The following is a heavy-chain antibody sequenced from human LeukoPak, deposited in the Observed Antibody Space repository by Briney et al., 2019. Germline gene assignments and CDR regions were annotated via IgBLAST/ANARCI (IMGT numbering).Heavy chain of an antibody. CDR2: ITSSSSII. J-gene: IGHJ4*02. CDR1: GFTFSSYS. CDR3: ARDLPLYSNLFDY. V-gene: IGHV3-48*01. D-gene: IGHD6-13*01. Sequence: GGSLRLSCAASGFTFSSYSMNWVRQAPGKGLEWVSYITSSSSIIYYADSVKGRFTISRDNAKNSLYLQMNSLRAEDTAVYYCARDLPLYSNLFDYWGQGTLVTVSS.